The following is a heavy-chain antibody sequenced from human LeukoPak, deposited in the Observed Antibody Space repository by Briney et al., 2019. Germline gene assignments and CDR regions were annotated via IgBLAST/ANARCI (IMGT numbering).Heavy chain of an antibody. CDR1: GFTFSDYY. J-gene: IGHJ3*02. CDR3: ARVIVGNPDAFDI. CDR2: ISSSGSTT. D-gene: IGHD3-22*01. Sequence: GGSLRLSCAASGFTFSDYYMSWIRQAPGKGLEWVSYISSSGSTTYYADSVKGRFTISRDNAKNSLYLQMNSLRAEDTAVYYCARVIVGNPDAFDIWGQGTMVTVSS. V-gene: IGHV3-11*01.